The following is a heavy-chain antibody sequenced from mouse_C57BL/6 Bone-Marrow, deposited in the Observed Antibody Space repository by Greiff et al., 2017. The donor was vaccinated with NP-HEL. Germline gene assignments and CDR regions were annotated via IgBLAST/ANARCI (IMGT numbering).Heavy chain of an antibody. CDR3: ARRLTPWFAY. D-gene: IGHD1-2*01. J-gene: IGHJ3*01. V-gene: IGHV5-6*01. CDR2: ISSGGSYT. Sequence: EVHLVESGGDLVKPGGSLKLSCAASGFTFSSYGMSWVRQTPDKRLEWVATISSGGSYTYYPDSVKGRFTISRDNAKNTLYLQMSSLKSEDTAMYYCARRLTPWFAYWGQGTLVTVSA. CDR1: GFTFSSYG.